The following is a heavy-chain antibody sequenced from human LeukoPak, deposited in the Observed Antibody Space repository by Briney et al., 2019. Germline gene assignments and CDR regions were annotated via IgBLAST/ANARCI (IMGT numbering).Heavy chain of an antibody. CDR1: GFTFSSYS. D-gene: IGHD1-26*01. J-gene: IGHJ4*02. CDR2: ISSSSSYI. V-gene: IGHV3-21*01. Sequence: GSLRLSCAASGFTFSSYSMNWVRQGPGKGLEWVSSISSSSSYIYYADSVKGRFTISRDNAKNSLYLQMNSLRAEDTAVYYCARGLVIVGDKRDYWGQGTLVTVSS. CDR3: ARGLVIVGDKRDY.